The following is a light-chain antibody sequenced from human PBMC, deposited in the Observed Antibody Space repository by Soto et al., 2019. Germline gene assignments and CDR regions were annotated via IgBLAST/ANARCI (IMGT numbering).Light chain of an antibody. V-gene: IGLV2-23*01. CDR2: EGS. J-gene: IGLJ2*01. Sequence: QSVLTQPASVSGSPGQSITISCTGTSSDVGSYNLVSWYQQHPGKAPKLMIYEGSKRPSVVSNRFSGSKSGNTASLTISGLQAEDEADYYCCSYAGSRVFGGGTKLTVL. CDR3: CSYAGSRV. CDR1: SSDVGSYNL.